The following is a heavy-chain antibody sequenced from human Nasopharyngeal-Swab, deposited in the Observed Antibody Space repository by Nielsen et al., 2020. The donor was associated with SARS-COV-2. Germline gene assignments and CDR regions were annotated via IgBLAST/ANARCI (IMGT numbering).Heavy chain of an antibody. D-gene: IGHD7-27*01. CDR1: GFTFTSYA. V-gene: IGHV3-23*01. J-gene: IGHJ3*02. Sequence: GESLKISCAASGFTFTSYAMSWVRQAPGKGLEWVSSIRGNGVSTYYADSVKGRFTISSDKSKSTLELQMSSLRAADTAVYYCAKMRDWGDFAFDIWGQGTMVIVSS. CDR3: AKMRDWGDFAFDI. CDR2: IRGNGVST.